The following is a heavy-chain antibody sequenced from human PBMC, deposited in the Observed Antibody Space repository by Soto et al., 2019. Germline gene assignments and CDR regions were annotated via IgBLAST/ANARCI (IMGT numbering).Heavy chain of an antibody. J-gene: IGHJ4*02. Sequence: QLQLQESGSGLVKPSQTLSLTCAVSGGSISSGGYSWSWIRQPPGKGLEWIGYIDDSGSTYYNPSLNRRVTISVDTSTNQFSLRLTSMTAADTATYYCARGGVVAAVDYWGQGILVTVSS. CDR2: IDDSGST. CDR1: GGSISSGGYS. CDR3: ARGGVVAAVDY. D-gene: IGHD2-15*01. V-gene: IGHV4-30-2*01.